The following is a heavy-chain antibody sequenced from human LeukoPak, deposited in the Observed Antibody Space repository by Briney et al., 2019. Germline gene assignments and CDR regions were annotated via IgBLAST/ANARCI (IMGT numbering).Heavy chain of an antibody. CDR1: GFTFSIYW. CDR2: IRQDGGDK. CDR3: AREDGTY. Sequence: PGGSLRLSCAASGFTFSIYWLSWVRQPPGKGLEWVANIRQDGGDKNYVDSVKGRFTISRDNARNSLYLQMNSLRAEDTAVYYCAREDGTYWGQGTLVTVCS. J-gene: IGHJ4*02. D-gene: IGHD5-24*01. V-gene: IGHV3-7*03.